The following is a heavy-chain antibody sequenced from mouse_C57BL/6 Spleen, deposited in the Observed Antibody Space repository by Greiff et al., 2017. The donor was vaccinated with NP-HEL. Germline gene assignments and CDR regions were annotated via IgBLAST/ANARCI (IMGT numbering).Heavy chain of an antibody. CDR3: ARSSFYYGSSFYAMDY. J-gene: IGHJ4*01. Sequence: EVQVVESGPELVKPGASVKISCKASGYSFTGYYMNWVKQSPEKSLEWIGEINPSTGGTTYNQKFKAKATLTVDKSSSTAYMQLKSLTSEDSAVYYCARSSFYYGSSFYAMDYWGQGTSVTVSS. CDR1: GYSFTGYY. CDR2: INPSTGGT. D-gene: IGHD1-1*01. V-gene: IGHV1-42*01.